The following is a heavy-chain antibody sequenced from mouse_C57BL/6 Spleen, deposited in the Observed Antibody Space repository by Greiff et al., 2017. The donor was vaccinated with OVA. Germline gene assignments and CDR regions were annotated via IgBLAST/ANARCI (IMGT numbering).Heavy chain of an antibody. CDR3: ARGTRYFDV. V-gene: IGHV1-55*01. J-gene: IGHJ1*03. Sequence: QVQLQQSGAELVKPGASVKMSCKVSGYTFTSYWITWVKQRPGQGLEWIGDIYPGSGSTNYNEKFKSKATLTVDTSSSTAYMQLSSLTSEDSAVYYCARGTRYFDVWGTGTTVTVSS. CDR1: GYTFTSYW. CDR2: IYPGSGST. D-gene: IGHD3-3*01.